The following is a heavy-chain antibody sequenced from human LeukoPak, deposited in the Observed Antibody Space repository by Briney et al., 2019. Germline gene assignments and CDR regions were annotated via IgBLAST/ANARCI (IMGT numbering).Heavy chain of an antibody. Sequence: GGSLRLSCAASGFTFRSYWMSWVRQAPGKGLEWVAVISYDGSNKYYADSVKGRFTISRDNSKNTLYLQMNSLRAEDTAVYYCAKDGLYGSGSLHYWGQGTLVTVSS. CDR3: AKDGLYGSGSLHY. CDR2: ISYDGSNK. J-gene: IGHJ4*02. CDR1: GFTFRSYW. D-gene: IGHD3-10*01. V-gene: IGHV3-30*18.